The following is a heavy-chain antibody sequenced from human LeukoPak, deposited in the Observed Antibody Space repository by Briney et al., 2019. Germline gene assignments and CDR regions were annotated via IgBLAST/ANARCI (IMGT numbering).Heavy chain of an antibody. J-gene: IGHJ5*02. V-gene: IGHV1-18*01. CDR3: ARFGDYRSGWYNWFDP. CDR2: ISAYNGNT. D-gene: IGHD6-19*01. Sequence: ASVKVSCKASGYTFTSYGISWVRQAPGQGLEWMGWISAYNGNTNYAQKLQGRVTMTTDTSTSTEYMELRSLRSDDTAVYYCARFGDYRSGWYNWFDPWGQGTLVTVSS. CDR1: GYTFTSYG.